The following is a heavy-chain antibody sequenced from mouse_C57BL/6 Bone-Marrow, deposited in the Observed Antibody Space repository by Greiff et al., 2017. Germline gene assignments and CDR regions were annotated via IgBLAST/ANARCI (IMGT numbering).Heavy chain of an antibody. CDR3: AIHYYGSSLFDY. CDR1: GYTFTSYW. Sequence: VQLQQPGAELVKPGASVKVSCKASGYTFTSYWMHWVKQRPGQGLEWIGRIHPSDSDTNYNQKFKGKATLTVDNSSSTAYMQLSSLTSEDSAVYYCAIHYYGSSLFDYWGQGTTLTVSS. J-gene: IGHJ2*01. D-gene: IGHD1-1*01. CDR2: IHPSDSDT. V-gene: IGHV1-74*01.